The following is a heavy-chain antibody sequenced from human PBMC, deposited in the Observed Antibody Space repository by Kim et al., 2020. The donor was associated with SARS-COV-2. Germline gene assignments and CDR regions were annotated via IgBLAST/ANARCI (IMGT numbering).Heavy chain of an antibody. Sequence: VDSVKGRFTSSRDIAENSLYLQMNNLRAEDTAIYYCVKVSIAALGADYWGQGTLVTVSS. J-gene: IGHJ4*02. D-gene: IGHD2-21*01. V-gene: IGHV3-7*03. CDR3: VKVSIAALGADY.